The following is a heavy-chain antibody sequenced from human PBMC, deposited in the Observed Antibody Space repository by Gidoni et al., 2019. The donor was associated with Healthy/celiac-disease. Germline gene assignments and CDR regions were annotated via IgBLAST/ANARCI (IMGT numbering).Heavy chain of an antibody. J-gene: IGHJ6*04. CDR3: ARPSRLGYYYGMDV. D-gene: IGHD3-16*01. CDR1: GFTVRSNY. CDR2: SYSGGST. Sequence: EVQLVETGGGLIQPGGSLRLSCAASGFTVRSNYLSWVRQAPGKGLEWVSVSYSGGSTYYADSVKGRFTISRDNSKSTLYLQMNSLRAEDTAVYYCARPSRLGYYYGMDVWGKGTTVTVSS. V-gene: IGHV3-53*02.